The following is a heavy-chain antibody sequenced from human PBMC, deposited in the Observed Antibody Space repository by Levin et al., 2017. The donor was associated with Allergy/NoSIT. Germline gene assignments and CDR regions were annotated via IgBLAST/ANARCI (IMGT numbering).Heavy chain of an antibody. J-gene: IGHJ4*02. CDR1: GGSISSSNW. CDR2: IYHSGSA. D-gene: IGHD4-17*01. V-gene: IGHV4-4*02. CDR3: ARATYGIIPLDY. Sequence: SQTLSLPCAVSGGSISSSNWWSWVRQPPGKGLEWIGEIYHSGSANYNPSLKSRVTISVDKSKNQFSLKLSSVTAADTAVYYCARATYGIIPLDYWGQGTLVTVSS.